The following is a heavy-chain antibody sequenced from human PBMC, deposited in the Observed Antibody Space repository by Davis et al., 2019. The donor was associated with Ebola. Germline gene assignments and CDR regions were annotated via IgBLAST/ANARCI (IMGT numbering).Heavy chain of an antibody. D-gene: IGHD3-10*01. CDR1: GFTFSSYS. V-gene: IGHV3-21*04. J-gene: IGHJ6*02. CDR2: ISSSSSYI. CDR3: ARGARVIAYYYYGMDV. Sequence: PGGSLRLSCAASGFTFSSYSMNWVRQAPGKGLEWVSSISSSSSYIYYADSVKGRFTISRDNAKNSLYLQMNSLRAEDTAVYYCARGARVIAYYYYGMDVWGQGTTVTVSS.